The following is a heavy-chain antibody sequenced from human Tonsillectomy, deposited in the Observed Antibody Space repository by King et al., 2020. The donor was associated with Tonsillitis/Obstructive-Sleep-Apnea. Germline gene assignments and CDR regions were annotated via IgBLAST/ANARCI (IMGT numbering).Heavy chain of an antibody. CDR1: GFTFDDYA. CDR3: AKELSSPWLEQYYMDV. J-gene: IGHJ6*03. Sequence: QLVQSGGGLVQPGRSLRLSCAASGFTFDDYAMHWVRQAPGKGLEWVSGISWNSGSIGYADSVKGRFTISRDNAKNSLYLQMNSLRAEETALYYCAKELSSPWLEQYYMDVWGKGTTVTVSS. CDR2: ISWNSGSI. D-gene: IGHD1/OR15-1a*01. V-gene: IGHV3-9*01.